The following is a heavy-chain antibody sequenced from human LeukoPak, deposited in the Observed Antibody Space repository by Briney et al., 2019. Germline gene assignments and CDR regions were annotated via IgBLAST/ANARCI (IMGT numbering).Heavy chain of an antibody. D-gene: IGHD3-22*01. V-gene: IGHV3-23*01. J-gene: IGHJ4*02. CDR2: ISGSGGTT. Sequence: GGSLRLSCAASGFTFSSYAMSWVRQAPGKGLEWVSVISGSGGTTHYAESVKGRFTISRDNSKSTLYMQMHSLRAEDTAVYYCARDYHDSSGSYGVDFWGQGTLVTVSS. CDR3: ARDYHDSSGSYGVDF. CDR1: GFTFSSYA.